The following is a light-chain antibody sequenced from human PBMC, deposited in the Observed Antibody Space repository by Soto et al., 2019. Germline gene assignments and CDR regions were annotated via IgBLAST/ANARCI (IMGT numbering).Light chain of an antibody. J-gene: IGLJ1*01. CDR1: SSDVGGYNY. CDR3: SSYAGSNNYV. CDR2: EVS. V-gene: IGLV2-8*01. Sequence: QSALTQPPSASGSPGQSVTLSCTGTSSDVGGYNYVSWYQQHPGKAPKLMIYEVSKRPSGVPDRFSGSKSGNTASLTVSGLQAEDEADYYCSSYAGSNNYVLGTGTKVTVL.